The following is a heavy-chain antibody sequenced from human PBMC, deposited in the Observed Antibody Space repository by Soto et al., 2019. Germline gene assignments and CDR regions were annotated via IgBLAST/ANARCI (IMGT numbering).Heavy chain of an antibody. CDR1: GYSISSGFY. D-gene: IGHD3-22*01. CDR2: GYHRGTS. CDR3: ARGNGYYDTSGHFNS. Sequence: SETLSLTCTVSGYSISSGFYWGWIRQPPGKGLEWIGSGYHRGTSYYNPSLQSRVSISMDTSKNQFSLRLASVTAADTAVYYCARGNGYYDTSGHFNSWGQGALVTVSS. V-gene: IGHV4-38-2*02. J-gene: IGHJ4*02.